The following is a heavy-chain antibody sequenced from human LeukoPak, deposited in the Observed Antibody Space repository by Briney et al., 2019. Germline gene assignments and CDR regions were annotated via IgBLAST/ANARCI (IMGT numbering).Heavy chain of an antibody. CDR1: GFTFSSYW. CDR3: ARIRKAGYSYGSYYYYGMDV. V-gene: IGHV3-7*04. D-gene: IGHD5-18*01. CDR2: IKQDGSEK. Sequence: GGSLRLSCAASGFTFSSYWMSWVRQAPGKGLEWVANIKQDGSEKYYVDSVKGRFTISRDNAKNSLYLQMNSLRAEDTAVYYCARIRKAGYSYGSYYYYGMDVWGQGTTVTVSS. J-gene: IGHJ6*02.